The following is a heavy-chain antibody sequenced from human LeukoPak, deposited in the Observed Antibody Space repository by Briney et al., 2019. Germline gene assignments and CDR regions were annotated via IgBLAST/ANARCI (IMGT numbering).Heavy chain of an antibody. CDR2: IYDSGST. V-gene: IGHV4-61*01. CDR1: GGSVNSGSYY. CDR3: ARVSIYDILTGYYLGGATFDY. J-gene: IGHJ4*02. Sequence: SETLSLTCTVSGGSVNSGSYYWPWIRQPPGQGLEWIGYIYDSGSTNYNPSLKSRVTMSVDTSKNQFSLKLSSVTAADTAVYYCARVSIYDILTGYYLGGATFDYWGQGTLVTVSS. D-gene: IGHD3-9*01.